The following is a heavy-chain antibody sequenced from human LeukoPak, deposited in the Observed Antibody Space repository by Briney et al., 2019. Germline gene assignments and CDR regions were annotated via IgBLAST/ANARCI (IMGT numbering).Heavy chain of an antibody. D-gene: IGHD6-13*01. CDR1: GYTFTSYG. CDR2: ISAYNGNA. Sequence: ASVKVSCKASGYTFTSYGISWVRQAPGQGLEWMGWISAYNGNANYAQKLQGRVTMTTDTSTSTAYMELRSLRSDDTAVYYCARDVTSEGSSSDAFDIWGQGTMVTVSS. CDR3: ARDVTSEGSSSDAFDI. V-gene: IGHV1-18*01. J-gene: IGHJ3*02.